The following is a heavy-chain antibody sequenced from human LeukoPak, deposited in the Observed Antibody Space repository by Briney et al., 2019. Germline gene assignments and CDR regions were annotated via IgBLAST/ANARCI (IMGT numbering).Heavy chain of an antibody. Sequence: GESLKISCKVSGYNFPDYWIGWVRQKPGRGLEWLGIVYPADSETRISPSFQGQATISADRSINTAYLHWSRLKASDTAIFYCARHSQNAFDIWGQGTLVTVSS. V-gene: IGHV5-51*01. J-gene: IGHJ3*02. CDR2: VYPADSET. CDR1: GYNFPDYW. CDR3: ARHSQNAFDI.